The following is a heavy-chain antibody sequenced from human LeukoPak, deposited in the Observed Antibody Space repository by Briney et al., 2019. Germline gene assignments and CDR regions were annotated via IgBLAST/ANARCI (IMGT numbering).Heavy chain of an antibody. D-gene: IGHD4-23*01. V-gene: IGHV3-53*01. CDR1: GFTVGSKY. Sequence: GGSLRLSCAASGFTVGSKYLSWVRQAPGKGREWGSVIYTDGSTYYADSVKDRFTICRDNSKNTHSLQRKGLRVEDTAVYYCAGPVWYGGSSGAFDIWGQGTMVTVSS. CDR2: IYTDGST. J-gene: IGHJ3*02. CDR3: AGPVWYGGSSGAFDI.